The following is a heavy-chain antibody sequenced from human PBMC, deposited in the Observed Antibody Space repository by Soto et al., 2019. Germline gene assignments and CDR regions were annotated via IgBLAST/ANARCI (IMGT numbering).Heavy chain of an antibody. CDR1: GFTFSSYA. J-gene: IGHJ3*02. CDR2: ISGSGGST. D-gene: IGHD3-16*01. Sequence: EVQLLESGGGLVQPGGSLRLSCAASGFTFSSYAMSWVRQAPGKGLEWISAISGSGGSTYYADSVKGRFALSRDNAKNTLYLQMSSLRGEDTAVYYCAKDGGRGYDAFDIWGQGTMVTVSS. CDR3: AKDGGRGYDAFDI. V-gene: IGHV3-23*01.